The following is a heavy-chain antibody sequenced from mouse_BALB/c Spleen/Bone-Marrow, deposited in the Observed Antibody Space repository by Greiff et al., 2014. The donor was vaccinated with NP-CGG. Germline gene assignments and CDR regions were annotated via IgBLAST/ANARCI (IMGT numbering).Heavy chain of an antibody. CDR1: GYSFTDYT. Sequence: VQLQQSGPELVKPGASTKISCKASGYSFTDYTMNWVKQSHGKNLEWIGLINPYNGGTTYNQKFKGKATLTVDKSPSTAYMELLSLTSEDSAVYYCARERYYGTSYDYYYALDSWGQGTSVTVSS. V-gene: IGHV1-26*01. D-gene: IGHD1-1*01. CDR3: ARERYYGTSYDYYYALDS. J-gene: IGHJ4*01. CDR2: INPYNGGT.